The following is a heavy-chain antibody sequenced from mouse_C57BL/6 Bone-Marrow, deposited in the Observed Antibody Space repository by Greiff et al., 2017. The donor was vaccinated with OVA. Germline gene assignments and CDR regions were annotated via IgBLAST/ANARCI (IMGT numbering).Heavy chain of an antibody. V-gene: IGHV1-64*01. Sequence: QVQLQQPGAELVKPGASVKLSCKASGYTFTSYWMHWVKQRPGQGLEWIGMIHPTSGSTNYNEKFKSKATLTVDKSSSTAYMQLSSLTSEDAAVYYYATTEDWYFDVWGTGTTVTVSS. J-gene: IGHJ1*03. CDR3: ATTEDWYFDV. CDR1: GYTFTSYW. D-gene: IGHD1-1*01. CDR2: IHPTSGST.